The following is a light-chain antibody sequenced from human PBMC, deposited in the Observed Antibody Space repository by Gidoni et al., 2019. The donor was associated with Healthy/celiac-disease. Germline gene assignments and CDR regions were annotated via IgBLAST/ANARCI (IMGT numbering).Light chain of an antibody. CDR3: QKYNSALGT. CDR2: AAS. J-gene: IGKJ3*01. V-gene: IGKV1-27*01. CDR1: QDISNY. Sequence: DIQMTQSPSSQSASVGDRVTITCRASQDISNYLAWYQQKPGKVPKLLIYAASTLQSGVPYRFSGSGSGTDFTLTISSLQPEDVATYYCQKYNSALGTFGPGTKVDIK.